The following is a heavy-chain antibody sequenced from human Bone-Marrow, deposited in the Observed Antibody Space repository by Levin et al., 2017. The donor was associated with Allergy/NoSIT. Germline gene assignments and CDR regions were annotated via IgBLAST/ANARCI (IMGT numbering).Heavy chain of an antibody. V-gene: IGHV3-11*01. CDR3: ARDAPYCRTTRCYAFDI. Sequence: PGGSLRLSCAASGFSFNDYYLSWVRQAPGKGLECVSYIDSSDGAVYYADSVKGRFTVSRDNAKNSLFLQMNSLRAEDTAIYYCARDAPYCRTTRCYAFDIWGQGTMVTVSS. CDR1: GFSFNDYY. D-gene: IGHD2-2*01. J-gene: IGHJ3*02. CDR2: IDSSDGAV.